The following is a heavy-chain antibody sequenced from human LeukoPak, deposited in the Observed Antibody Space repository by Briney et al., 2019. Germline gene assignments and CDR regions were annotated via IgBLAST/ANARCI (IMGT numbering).Heavy chain of an antibody. CDR1: GYTFTGYY. D-gene: IGHD2-15*01. J-gene: IGHJ4*02. CDR3: ARQRYVVVVAATPELGY. Sequence: ASVKVSCKAFGYTFTGYYMHWVRQAPGQGLEWMGWINPNSGGTNYAQKFQGRVTMTRDTSISTAYMELSRLRSDDTAVYYCARQRYVVVVAATPELGYWGQGTLVTVSS. V-gene: IGHV1-2*02. CDR2: INPNSGGT.